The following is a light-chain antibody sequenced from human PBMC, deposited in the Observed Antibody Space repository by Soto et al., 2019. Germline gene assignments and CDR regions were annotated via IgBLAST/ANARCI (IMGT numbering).Light chain of an antibody. CDR3: QQYNNWPPIT. J-gene: IGKJ5*01. V-gene: IGKV3D-15*01. CDR1: QSVSSRY. Sequence: EIVLTQSPGTLSLSPGERATLSCRASQSVSSRYLAWYQQKPGQAPRLLIYGASSRATATPARFSGSGSGTEFTLTISSLQSEDFAVYYCQQYNNWPPITFGQGTRLEI. CDR2: GAS.